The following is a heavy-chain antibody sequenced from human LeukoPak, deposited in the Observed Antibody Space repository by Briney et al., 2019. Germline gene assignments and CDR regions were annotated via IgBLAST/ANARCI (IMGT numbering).Heavy chain of an antibody. V-gene: IGHV3-7*01. D-gene: IGHD1-26*01. Sequence: GGSLRLSCVASGFTFSSYWMSWVRQAPGKGLEWVANIKEDGSENHYVDSVKGRFTISRDNAKKSLYLQMNSLRAEDTAVYYCAREGVWELPLIYYYGMDVWGQGTTVTVSS. CDR1: GFTFSSYW. CDR2: IKEDGSEN. J-gene: IGHJ6*02. CDR3: AREGVWELPLIYYYGMDV.